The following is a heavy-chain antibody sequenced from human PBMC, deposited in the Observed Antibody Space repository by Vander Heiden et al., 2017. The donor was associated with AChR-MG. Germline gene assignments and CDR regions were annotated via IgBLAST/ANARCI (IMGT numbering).Heavy chain of an antibody. CDR2: INHSGST. Sequence: QVQLQQWGAGLLKPSETLSLTCAVYGGSFSGYYWSWIRQPPGKGLEWIGEINHSGSTNYNPSLKSRVTISVDTSKNQFSLKLSSVTAADTAVYYCALVVVAAHYYYGMDVWGQGTTVTVSS. D-gene: IGHD2-15*01. J-gene: IGHJ6*02. V-gene: IGHV4-34*01. CDR3: ALVVVAAHYYYGMDV. CDR1: GGSFSGYY.